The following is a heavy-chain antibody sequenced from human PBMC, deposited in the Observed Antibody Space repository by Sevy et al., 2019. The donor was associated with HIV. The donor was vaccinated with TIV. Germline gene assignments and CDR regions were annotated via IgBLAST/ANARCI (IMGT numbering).Heavy chain of an antibody. CDR3: AKRPRIAAAGTDY. D-gene: IGHD6-13*01. CDR2: ISGSGGST. CDR1: GFTFSSYA. V-gene: IGHV3-23*01. Sequence: GGSLRLSCAASGFTFSSYAMSWVRQAPGKGLEWVSAISGSGGSTYYADSVKGRFTISRDNPKNTLYLQMNSLRAEDTAVYSCAKRPRIAAAGTDYWGQRTLVTVSS. J-gene: IGHJ4*02.